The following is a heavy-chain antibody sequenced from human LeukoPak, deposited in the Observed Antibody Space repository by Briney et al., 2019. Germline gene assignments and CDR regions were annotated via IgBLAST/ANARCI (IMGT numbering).Heavy chain of an antibody. CDR1: GGSISSSSYY. CDR3: ARRVGITMVRGAKYNWFDP. D-gene: IGHD3-10*01. CDR2: IYYSGST. V-gene: IGHV4-39*01. J-gene: IGHJ5*02. Sequence: PSETLSLTCTVSGGSISSSSYYWGWIRQPPGKGLEWIGSIYYSGSTYYNPSLKSRVTISVDTSKNQFSLKLSSVTAADTAVYYCARRVGITMVRGAKYNWFDPWGQGTLVTVSS.